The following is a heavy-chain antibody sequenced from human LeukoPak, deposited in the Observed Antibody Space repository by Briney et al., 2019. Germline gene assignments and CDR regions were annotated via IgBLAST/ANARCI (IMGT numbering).Heavy chain of an antibody. V-gene: IGHV1-2*02. CDR1: GYTFTGYY. J-gene: IGHJ5*02. D-gene: IGHD2-21*02. Sequence: ASVKVSCKASGYTFTGYYMHWVRQAPGQGLEWMGWINPNSGGTNYAQKFQGRVTMTRDTSISTAYMELRRLRSDDTAVYYCARGYCGGDCPTNWFDPWGQGTLVSVSS. CDR3: ARGYCGGDCPTNWFDP. CDR2: INPNSGGT.